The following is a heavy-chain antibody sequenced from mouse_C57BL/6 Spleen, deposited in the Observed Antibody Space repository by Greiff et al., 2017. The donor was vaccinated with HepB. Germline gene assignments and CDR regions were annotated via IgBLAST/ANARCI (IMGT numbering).Heavy chain of an antibody. V-gene: IGHV1-52*01. CDR3: ARGETGAYAMDY. J-gene: IGHJ4*01. D-gene: IGHD4-1*01. CDR1: GYTFTSYW. CDR2: IDPSDSET. Sequence: QVQLQQPGAELVRPGSSVKLSCKASGYTFTSYWMHWVKQRPIQGLEWIGNIDPSDSETHYNQKFKDKATLTVDKSSSTAYMQLSSPTSEDSAVYYCARGETGAYAMDYWGQGTSVTVSS.